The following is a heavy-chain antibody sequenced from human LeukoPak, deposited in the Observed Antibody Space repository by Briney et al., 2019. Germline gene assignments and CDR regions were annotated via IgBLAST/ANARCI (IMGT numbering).Heavy chain of an antibody. CDR3: GRARGPNPWFDP. D-gene: IGHD3-10*01. V-gene: IGHV4-59*01. CDR2: IYYSGST. Sequence: PSQTLSLTCAVSGGSISSYYWGWIRQPPGKGLEWIGYIYYSGSTNYNPSLKSRVTISVDTSKNQFSLKLSSVTAADTAVYYCGRARGPNPWFDPWGQGTLVTVSS. J-gene: IGHJ5*02. CDR1: GGSISSYY.